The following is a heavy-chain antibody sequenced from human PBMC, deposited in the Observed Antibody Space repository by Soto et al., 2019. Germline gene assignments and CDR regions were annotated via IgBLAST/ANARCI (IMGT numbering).Heavy chain of an antibody. V-gene: IGHV4-39*01. CDR1: VGSISSSSYY. J-gene: IGHJ5*02. Sequence: SETLSLTCVVSVGSISSSSYYWCWIRHPPGKGLEWIGSIYYSGSTYYNPSLKSRVTISVDTSKNQFSLKLSSVTAADTAVFYCARHRARNWFDPWGQGTLVTVSS. CDR3: ARHRARNWFDP. D-gene: IGHD6-6*01. CDR2: IYYSGST.